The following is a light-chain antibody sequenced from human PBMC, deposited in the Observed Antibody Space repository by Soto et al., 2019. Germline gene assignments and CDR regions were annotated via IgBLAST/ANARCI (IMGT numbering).Light chain of an antibody. J-gene: IGKJ1*01. V-gene: IGKV1-5*01. Sequence: IPMTQSPSAVSASEGETVTRSCRASQSISTFLAWYQQKPGKAPMLLIFDASSLKSGVPSRFSGSGSGTEFTLTIRSLQSEDFATYFCLQYNSYPRTFGQGTKVDTK. CDR3: LQYNSYPRT. CDR1: QSISTF. CDR2: DAS.